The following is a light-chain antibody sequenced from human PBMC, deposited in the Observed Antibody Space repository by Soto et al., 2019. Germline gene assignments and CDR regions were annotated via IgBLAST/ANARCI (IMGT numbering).Light chain of an antibody. CDR3: QQSYSNPWT. Sequence: DIQMTQSPSSLSASVGDKVTITCRASQSISSYLNWYQQKPGKAPKLLIYDASSLQSGVPSRFSGSGSWTEFTLTISSLQPKDFATYYCQQSYSNPWTYGQGTKVDIK. J-gene: IGKJ1*01. V-gene: IGKV1-39*01. CDR1: QSISSY. CDR2: DAS.